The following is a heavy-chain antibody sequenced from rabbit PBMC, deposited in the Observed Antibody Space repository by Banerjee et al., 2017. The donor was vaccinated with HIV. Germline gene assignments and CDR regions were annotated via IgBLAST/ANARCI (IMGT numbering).Heavy chain of an antibody. CDR2: ITYGGSA. CDR3: AREAPGGDFNL. V-gene: IGHV1S39*01. CDR1: GFDFSSYG. Sequence: QEQLVESGGGLVQPGGSLKLSCKASGFDFSSYGVSWVRQAPGKGLEWIGYITYGGSAFYASWAKGRFTISKPSSTTVTLQMTSLTAAETATYFCAREAPGGDFNLWGPGTLVTVS. J-gene: IGHJ4*01.